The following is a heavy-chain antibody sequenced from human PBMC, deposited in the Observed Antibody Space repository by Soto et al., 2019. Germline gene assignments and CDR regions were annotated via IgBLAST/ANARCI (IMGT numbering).Heavy chain of an antibody. CDR1: GFTFSSYE. CDR3: ARALTIFGVVRSGGMDV. Sequence: QPGGSLRLSCAASGFTFSSYEMNWVRQALGKGLEWVSYISSSGSTIYYADSVKGRFTISRDNAKNSLYLQMNSLRAEDTAVYYCARALTIFGVVRSGGMDVWGQGTTVTVSS. D-gene: IGHD3-3*01. V-gene: IGHV3-48*03. CDR2: ISSSGSTI. J-gene: IGHJ6*02.